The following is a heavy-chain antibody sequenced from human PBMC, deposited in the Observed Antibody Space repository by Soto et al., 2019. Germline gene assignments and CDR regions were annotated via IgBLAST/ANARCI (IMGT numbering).Heavy chain of an antibody. Sequence: SETLSLTCTVSGGSITSGDYYWSWIRQPPGQGLEWIGHIYYSGSTYYNPSLKSRVTMSVDKSKNQFSLKLNSVTAEDTAVYYCSRVVVQRPFYNWFDPLGQGTLVTVSS. J-gene: IGHJ5*02. D-gene: IGHD2-15*01. CDR2: IYYSGST. CDR1: GGSITSGDYY. V-gene: IGHV4-30-4*01. CDR3: SRVVVQRPFYNWFDP.